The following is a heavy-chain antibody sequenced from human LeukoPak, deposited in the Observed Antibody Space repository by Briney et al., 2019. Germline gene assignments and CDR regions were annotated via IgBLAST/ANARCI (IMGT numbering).Heavy chain of an antibody. D-gene: IGHD2-2*01. CDR1: GFTFNSYW. J-gene: IGHJ4*02. CDR2: INNDGSST. Sequence: GGSLRLSCAASGFTFNSYWMHWVRQAPGKGLVRVSRINNDGSSTNYADSVKGRFTTSRDNAKNTLYLQMNSLRAEDTAVYYCALRYCTSTSCYPYFYYWGQGTVVTVSS. CDR3: ALRYCTSTSCYPYFYY. V-gene: IGHV3-74*01.